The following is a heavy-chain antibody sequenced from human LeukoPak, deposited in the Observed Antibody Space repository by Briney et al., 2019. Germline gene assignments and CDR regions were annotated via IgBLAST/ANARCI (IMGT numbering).Heavy chain of an antibody. V-gene: IGHV3-64*01. D-gene: IGHD3-3*01. J-gene: IGHJ5*02. CDR2: ISSNGGST. Sequence: GGSLRLSCAASGFTFSSYAMHWVRQAPGKGLEYVSAISSNGGSTYYANSVKGRFTISRDNSKNTLYLQMGSLRAEDMAVYYCAREHGYYFNWFDPWGQGTLVTVSS. CDR3: AREHGYYFNWFDP. CDR1: GFTFSSYA.